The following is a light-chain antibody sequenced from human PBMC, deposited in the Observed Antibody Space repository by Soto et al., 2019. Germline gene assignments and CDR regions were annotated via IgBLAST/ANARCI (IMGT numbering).Light chain of an antibody. CDR1: QSVLYSSNNQNY. J-gene: IGKJ1*01. CDR3: QQYYRPWT. V-gene: IGKV4-1*01. Sequence: DIVMTQSPDSLAVSLGERATINCKSSQSVLYSSNNQNYLAWYQQKPGQPPKLLIYWASTRESGVPDRFSGSGSGKDFTLTISRLQAEDVAVYYCQQYYRPWTFGQGNKVEI. CDR2: WAS.